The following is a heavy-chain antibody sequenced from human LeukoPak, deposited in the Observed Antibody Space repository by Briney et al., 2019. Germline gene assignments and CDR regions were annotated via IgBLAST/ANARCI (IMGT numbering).Heavy chain of an antibody. D-gene: IGHD3-10*01. V-gene: IGHV3-23*01. CDR3: AKDGHYYGSGSYISY. Sequence: GGSLRLSCAASGSTFSSYAMSWVRQAPGKGLEWVSAISGSGGSTYYADSVKGRFTISRDNSKNTLYLQMNSLRAEDTAVYYCAKDGHYYGSGSYISYWGQGTLVTVSS. CDR2: ISGSGGST. J-gene: IGHJ4*02. CDR1: GSTFSSYA.